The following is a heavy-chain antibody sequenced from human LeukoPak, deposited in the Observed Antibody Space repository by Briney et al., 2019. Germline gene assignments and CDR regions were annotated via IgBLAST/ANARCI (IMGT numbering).Heavy chain of an antibody. V-gene: IGHV4-30-2*01. D-gene: IGHD3-10*01. J-gene: IGHJ4*02. Sequence: NSSETLSLTCAVSGGSISSGDFPWSWIRQPPGKGLEWIGYIFHTGHTSYNPSLKSRVTISVDMSKNHLSLRLTSVTAADTAVYYCARGFYGAGSHFDYWGQGTLVTVSS. CDR1: GGSISSGDFP. CDR2: IFHTGHT. CDR3: ARGFYGAGSHFDY.